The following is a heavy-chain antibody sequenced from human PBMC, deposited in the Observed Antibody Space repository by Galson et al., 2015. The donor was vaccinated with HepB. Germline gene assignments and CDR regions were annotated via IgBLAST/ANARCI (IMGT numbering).Heavy chain of an antibody. CDR2: TYYRSKWYT. CDR3: ARVEQQVVPTGWFDP. Sequence: CAISGDSVSSNSAAWNWTRQSPSRGLEWLGRTYYRSKWYTDYAVSVQGRITINPDTSKNQFSLQLNSVTPDDTAVYYCARVEQQVVPTGWFDPWGQGTLVTVSS. V-gene: IGHV6-1*01. CDR1: GDSVSSNSAA. D-gene: IGHD6-13*01. J-gene: IGHJ5*02.